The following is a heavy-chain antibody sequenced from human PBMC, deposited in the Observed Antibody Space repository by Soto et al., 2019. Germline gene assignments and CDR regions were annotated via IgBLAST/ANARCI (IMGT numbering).Heavy chain of an antibody. CDR2: ISDDGSRA. J-gene: IGHJ4*02. V-gene: IGHV3-74*01. CDR1: GLTFSMYW. D-gene: IGHD3-10*01. Sequence: PGGSLRLSCTASGLTFSMYWMHWVRQVPGKGPEWVSRISDDGSRADYADSVKGRFTISRDNAKNTLYLEMHVLRADDTAVYYCTRGPRPSSVGTGAFWGQGTPVTVSS. CDR3: TRGPRPSSVGTGAF.